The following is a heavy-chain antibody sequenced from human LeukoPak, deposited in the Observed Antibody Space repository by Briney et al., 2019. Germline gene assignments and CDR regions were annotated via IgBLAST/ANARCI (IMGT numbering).Heavy chain of an antibody. J-gene: IGHJ1*01. V-gene: IGHV4-34*01. CDR3: ARQGPMVRGQGDGYFQH. CDR1: GGSFSGYY. Sequence: SETLSLTCAVYGGSFSGYYWTWIRQPPGKGLEWIGEINHSGSTNHNPSLKSRVTISVDTSKNQFSLKLSSVTAADTAVYYCARQGPMVRGQGDGYFQHWGQGTLVTVSS. CDR2: INHSGST. D-gene: IGHD3-10*01.